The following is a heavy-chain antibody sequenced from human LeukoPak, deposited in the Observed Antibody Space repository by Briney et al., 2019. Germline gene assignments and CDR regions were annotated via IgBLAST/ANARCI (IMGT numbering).Heavy chain of an antibody. CDR1: GYTFTSYD. Sequence: VASVKVSCKASGYTFTSYDINWVRQATGQGLEWMGWMNPNSGGTNYAQKFQGRVTMTRDTSISTAYMELSRLRSDDTAVYYCARDWGLTIFGVVNWFDPWGQGTPVTVSS. CDR2: MNPNSGGT. D-gene: IGHD3-3*01. J-gene: IGHJ5*02. CDR3: ARDWGLTIFGVVNWFDP. V-gene: IGHV1-2*02.